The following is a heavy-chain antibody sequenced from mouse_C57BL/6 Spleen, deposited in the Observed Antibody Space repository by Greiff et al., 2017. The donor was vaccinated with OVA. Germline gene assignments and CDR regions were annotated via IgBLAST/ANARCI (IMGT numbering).Heavy chain of an antibody. CDR1: CYTFTSYW. V-gene: IGHV1-53*01. CDR3: AREWYYGSSYWFAY. CDR2: INPSNGGT. D-gene: IGHD1-1*01. J-gene: IGHJ3*01. Sequence: QVQLQQPGTELVKPGASVKLSCKASCYTFTSYWMHWVKQRPGQGLEWIGNINPSNGGTNYNEKFKSKATLTVDKSSSTAYMQLSSLTSEDSSVYYCAREWYYGSSYWFAYWGQGTLVTVSA.